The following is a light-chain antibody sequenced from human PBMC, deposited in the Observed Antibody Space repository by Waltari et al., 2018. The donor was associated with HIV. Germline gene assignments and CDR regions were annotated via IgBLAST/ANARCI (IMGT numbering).Light chain of an antibody. Sequence: NVMLTQPHSVSESPGETVTISCTRSSGSIANYYVQWYQQRPGSAPTTVIYEDNKRPSGVPDRFSGSIASSSTSASLTISGLKTEDESDCYCQSYYLSIVVFGGGTKLTVL. V-gene: IGLV6-57*04. CDR3: QSYYLSIVV. J-gene: IGLJ2*01. CDR2: EDN. CDR1: SGSIANYY.